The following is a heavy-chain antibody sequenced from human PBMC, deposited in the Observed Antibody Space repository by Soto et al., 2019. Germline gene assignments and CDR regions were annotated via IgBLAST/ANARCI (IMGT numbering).Heavy chain of an antibody. J-gene: IGHJ6*03. Sequence: EVQLVESGGGLVKPGGSLRLSCAASGFTFSNAWTSWVRQAPGKGLEWVGRIKSKTDGGTTDYAAPVKGRFTISRDDSKNTLYLQMNSLKTEDTAVYYCTTRQNPRTYNWNYYYYYYMDVWGKGTTVTVSS. V-gene: IGHV3-15*01. CDR2: IKSKTDGGTT. CDR1: GFTFSNAW. CDR3: TTRQNPRTYNWNYYYYYYMDV. D-gene: IGHD1-20*01.